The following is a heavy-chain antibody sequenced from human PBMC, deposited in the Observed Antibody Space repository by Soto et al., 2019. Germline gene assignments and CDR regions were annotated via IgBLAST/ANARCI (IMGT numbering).Heavy chain of an antibody. Sequence: EVQLLESGGGLVQPGESLRLSCAASGFTFSRYAMSWVRQAPGKGLEWVSVISGSDDNTYYADSVKGRFTLSRDNSKNTLYLQMNSLRAEDTAVYYCSKRSSSSTFAYWGQGTLVTVSS. V-gene: IGHV3-23*01. CDR2: ISGSDDNT. CDR3: SKRSSSSTFAY. J-gene: IGHJ4*02. D-gene: IGHD6-6*01. CDR1: GFTFSRYA.